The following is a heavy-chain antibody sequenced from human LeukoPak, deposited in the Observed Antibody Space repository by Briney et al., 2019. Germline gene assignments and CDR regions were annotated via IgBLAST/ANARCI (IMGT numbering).Heavy chain of an antibody. CDR3: ARPGVYGGNSGVGH. J-gene: IGHJ5*02. V-gene: IGHV1-8*01. CDR1: GYTFTNYD. Sequence: ASVKVSCKTSGYTFTNYDINWLRQATGQGLEWMGWMSPNSGNAGYAQKFQSRVTMTRNTSISTAYMELSSLRSEDTAVYYCARPGVYGGNSGVGHWGPGTLVTVSS. D-gene: IGHD4-23*01. CDR2: MSPNSGNA.